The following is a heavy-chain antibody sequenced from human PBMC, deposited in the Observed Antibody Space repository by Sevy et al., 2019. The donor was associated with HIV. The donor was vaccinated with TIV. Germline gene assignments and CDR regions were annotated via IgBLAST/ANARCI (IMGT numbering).Heavy chain of an antibody. CDR3: AREGCTKPHDY. D-gene: IGHD2-8*01. CDR2: IKQDGSEK. CDR1: GFTFSRNW. J-gene: IGHJ4*02. Sequence: GGSLRLSCAASGFTFSRNWMSWVRQAPGKGLEWVANIKQDGSEKYYVDSVKGRFTISRDNSKSSVYLQMNNLRPEDTAVYYCAREGCTKPHDYWGQGTLVTVSS. V-gene: IGHV3-7*03.